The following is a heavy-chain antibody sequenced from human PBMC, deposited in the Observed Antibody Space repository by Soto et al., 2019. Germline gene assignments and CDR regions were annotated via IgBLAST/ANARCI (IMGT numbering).Heavy chain of an antibody. CDR1: GFTFSSYS. CDR2: ISSSSSYI. CDR3: ARGQSPSGSYAYFQH. Sequence: SGGSLRLSCVVSGFTFSSYSMSWVRQAPGKGLEWVSSISSSSSYIYYADSVKGRFTISRDNAKNSLYLQMNSLRAEDTAVYYCARGQSPSGSYAYFQHWGQGTLVTVSS. J-gene: IGHJ1*01. D-gene: IGHD1-26*01. V-gene: IGHV3-21*01.